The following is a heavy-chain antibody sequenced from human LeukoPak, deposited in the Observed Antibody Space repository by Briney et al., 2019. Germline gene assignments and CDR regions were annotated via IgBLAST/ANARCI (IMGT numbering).Heavy chain of an antibody. J-gene: IGHJ4*02. CDR3: ARAYDSESYVFDY. Sequence: ASVKVSCKASGGTFSSYAISWVRQAPGQGLEWMGGIIPIFGTANYAQKFQGRVTITTDESTSTAYMELSSLRSEDTAVYYCARAYDSESYVFDYWGQGTLVTVSS. D-gene: IGHD1-26*01. CDR2: IIPIFGTA. CDR1: GGTFSSYA. V-gene: IGHV1-69*05.